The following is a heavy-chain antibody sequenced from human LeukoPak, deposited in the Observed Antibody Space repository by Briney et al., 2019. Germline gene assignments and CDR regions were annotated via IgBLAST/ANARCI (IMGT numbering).Heavy chain of an antibody. D-gene: IGHD5-24*01. CDR2: ISGSGGST. Sequence: PGGSLRLSCAASGFTFTSYAMSGVRQAPGKGLEGVSAISGSGGSTYYADSVKGRFTISRDNSKSTLFLQMNSLRAEDTAVYYCAKDPRVGSRVATPCHWGQGTLVTVSS. J-gene: IGHJ4*02. CDR1: GFTFTSYA. V-gene: IGHV3-23*01. CDR3: AKDPRVGSRVATPCH.